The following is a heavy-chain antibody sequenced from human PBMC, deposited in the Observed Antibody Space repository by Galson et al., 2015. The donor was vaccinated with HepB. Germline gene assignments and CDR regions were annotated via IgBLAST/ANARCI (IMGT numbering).Heavy chain of an antibody. CDR1: KFSLRTSGVG. J-gene: IGHJ4*02. D-gene: IGHD3-16*01. CDR3: ARGLGLVGPYFDY. Sequence: PALVKPTQTLTLTCTFSKFSLRTSGVGVGWIRQPPGKALEWLGFIYWNDDKRYRPSLKSRLAITRDTSKNEVVLTMTNMDPVDTATYFCARGLGLVGPYFDYWGQGILVTVSS. CDR2: IYWNDDK. V-gene: IGHV2-5*01.